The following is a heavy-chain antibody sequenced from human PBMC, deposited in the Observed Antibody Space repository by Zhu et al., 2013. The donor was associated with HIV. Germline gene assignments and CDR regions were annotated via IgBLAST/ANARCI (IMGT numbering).Heavy chain of an antibody. Sequence: VQLVQSGAEVKKPGASVKVSCKTSGYTFTSRDINWVRRATGQGLEWVGSMNPNTGSTGYAQNLQGRLTLTRDTSISTAYMELGSLRYEDTAIYYCTRGDLWGQGTLVTVSS. CDR1: GYTFTSRD. J-gene: IGHJ4*02. V-gene: IGHV1-8*01. CDR2: MNPNTGST. CDR3: TRGDL.